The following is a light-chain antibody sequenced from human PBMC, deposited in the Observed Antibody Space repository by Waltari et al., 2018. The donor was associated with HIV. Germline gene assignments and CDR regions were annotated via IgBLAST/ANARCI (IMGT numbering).Light chain of an antibody. CDR3: QQYNNWPPNT. CDR2: GAS. J-gene: IGKJ2*01. Sequence: SVSPGERVTLSCRASQTVSTKLAWYQQKPGQAPRLLIYGASTRAPGLPARFSGSGSGTEFTLTISNLQSEDSAVYYCQQYNNWPPNTFGQGTKLEIK. V-gene: IGKV3-15*01. CDR1: QTVSTK.